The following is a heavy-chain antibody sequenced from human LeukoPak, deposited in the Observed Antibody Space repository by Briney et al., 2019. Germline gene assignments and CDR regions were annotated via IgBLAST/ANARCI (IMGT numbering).Heavy chain of an antibody. CDR2: IYYSGST. CDR1: GGSMSSSSYY. Sequence: PSETLSLTCTVSGGSMSSSSYYWGWIRQPPGKGLEWIGSIYYSGSTYYNPSLKSRVTISVDTSKNQFSLKLSSVTAADTAVYYCARRADCGGDCYSVFDYWGHGTLVTVSS. CDR3: ARRADCGGDCYSVFDY. J-gene: IGHJ4*01. D-gene: IGHD2-21*02. V-gene: IGHV4-39*01.